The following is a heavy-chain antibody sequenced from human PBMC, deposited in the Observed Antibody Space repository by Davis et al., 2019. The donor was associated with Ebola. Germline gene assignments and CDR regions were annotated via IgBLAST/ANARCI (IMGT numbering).Heavy chain of an antibody. Sequence: GESLKISCKCSGFTLTSYWIGCVRQLPGKGLEWMGIIYPGDSDTRYSPSFQGQVTISADKSISTAYLQWSSLKSSDSAVYFCARSGDFGDKLSYYYYGMDVWGQGTTVTVSS. J-gene: IGHJ6*02. CDR3: ARSGDFGDKLSYYYYGMDV. V-gene: IGHV5-51*01. D-gene: IGHD4/OR15-4a*01. CDR2: IYPGDSDT. CDR1: GFTLTSYW.